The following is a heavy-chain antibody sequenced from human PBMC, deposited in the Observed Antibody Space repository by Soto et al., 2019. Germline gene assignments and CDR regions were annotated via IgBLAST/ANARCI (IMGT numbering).Heavy chain of an antibody. CDR2: IYYSGST. J-gene: IGHJ4*02. D-gene: IGHD6-13*01. CDR3: ARDPLNSSSWEYDY. V-gene: IGHV4-30-4*01. CDR1: GGSISSGDYY. Sequence: LSLTCTVSGGSISSGDYYWSWIRQPPGKGLEWIGYIYYSGSTYYNPSLKSRVTISVDTSKNQFSLKLSSVTAADTAVYYCARDPLNSSSWEYDYWGQGTQVTVSS.